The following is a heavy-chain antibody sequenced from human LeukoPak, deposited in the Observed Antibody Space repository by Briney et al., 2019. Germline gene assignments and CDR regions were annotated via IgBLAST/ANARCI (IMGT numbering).Heavy chain of an antibody. V-gene: IGHV4-34*01. CDR1: GGSFSGYY. Sequence: SETLSLTCAVYGGSFSGYYWSWIRHPPGKGLEWIGEINHSGSTNYNPSLKSRVTISVDTSKNQFSLKLSSVTAADTAVYYCARGRSTYYDILTGCLFDYWGQGTLVTVSS. CDR2: INHSGST. CDR3: ARGRSTYYDILTGCLFDY. J-gene: IGHJ4*02. D-gene: IGHD3-9*01.